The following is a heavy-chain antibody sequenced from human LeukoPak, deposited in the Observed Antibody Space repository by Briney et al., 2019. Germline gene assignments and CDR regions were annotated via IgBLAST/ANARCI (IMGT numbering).Heavy chain of an antibody. D-gene: IGHD3-22*01. CDR3: AYDSRGYDYFDY. CDR2: IRGSGGST. Sequence: GGSLRLSCAASGFTFSSYAMSWVRQAPGKGLEWVSAIRGSGGSTYYADSVKGRFTISRDNSKNTLYLQMNSLRAEDTAVYYCAYDSRGYDYFDYWGQGTLVTVSS. J-gene: IGHJ4*02. V-gene: IGHV3-23*01. CDR1: GFTFSSYA.